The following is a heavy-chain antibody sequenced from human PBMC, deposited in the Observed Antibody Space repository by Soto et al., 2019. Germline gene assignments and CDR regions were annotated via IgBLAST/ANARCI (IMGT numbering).Heavy chain of an antibody. J-gene: IGHJ6*02. V-gene: IGHV1-69*13. D-gene: IGHD2-15*01. CDR2: IIPISGTT. CDR1: GGTFSTHA. Sequence: GASVKVSFKASGGTFSTHAIIWVRQAPGHGLEWMGGIIPISGTTYYTQKFQGRVTITADEPTSTAFMELSSLKSEDTAVFYCARGYCSGGNCYSGMDVWGQGTMVT. CDR3: ARGYCSGGNCYSGMDV.